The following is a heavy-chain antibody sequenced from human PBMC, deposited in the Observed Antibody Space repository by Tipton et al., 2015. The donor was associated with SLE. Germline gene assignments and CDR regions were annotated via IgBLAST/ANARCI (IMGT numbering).Heavy chain of an antibody. D-gene: IGHD3-22*01. CDR1: GGSFSGYY. J-gene: IGHJ4*02. CDR2: INHSGST. CDR3: ARSSSGAPHYFDY. Sequence: LRLSCAVYGGSFSGYYWGWIRQPPGKGLEWIGEINHSGSTNYNPSLKSRVTISVDTSKNQFSLKLSSVTAADTAVYYCARSSSGAPHYFDYWGQGTLVTVSS. V-gene: IGHV4-34*01.